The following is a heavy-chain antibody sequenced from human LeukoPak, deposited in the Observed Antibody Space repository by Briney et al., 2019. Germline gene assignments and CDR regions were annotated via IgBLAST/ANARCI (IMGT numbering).Heavy chain of an antibody. CDR2: IKQDGSEK. V-gene: IGHV3-7*01. Sequence: GGSLRLSCAAPGFTFSSYWMSWVRQAPGKGLEWVANIKQDGSEKYYVDSVKGRFTISRDNAKNSLYLQMNSLRAEDTAVYYCARGVAAAGSGLYYYYMDVWGKGTTVTVSS. CDR3: ARGVAAAGSGLYYYYMDV. CDR1: GFTFSSYW. D-gene: IGHD6-13*01. J-gene: IGHJ6*03.